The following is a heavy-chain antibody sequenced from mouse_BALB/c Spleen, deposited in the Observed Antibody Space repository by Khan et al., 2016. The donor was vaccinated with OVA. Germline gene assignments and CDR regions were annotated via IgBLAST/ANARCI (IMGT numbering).Heavy chain of an antibody. CDR2: ISSGSFTI. V-gene: IGHV5-17*02. CDR3: TRYYYGSSDVAD. Sequence: EVELVESGGGLVQPGGSRKLSCAASGFTFSNFGMHWVRQAPEKGLEWVAYISSGSFTINYADTVQGRFTISRDNPKNTLFLQMTSLRAEDTAMYYCTRYYYGSSDVADWGQGTLVTVSA. CDR1: GFTFSNFG. J-gene: IGHJ3*01. D-gene: IGHD1-1*01.